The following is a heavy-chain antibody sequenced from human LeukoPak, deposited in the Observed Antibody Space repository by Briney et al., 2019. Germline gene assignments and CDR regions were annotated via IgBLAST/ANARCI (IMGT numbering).Heavy chain of an antibody. CDR3: ARGINRNDDYVWGSYRLNYFDY. D-gene: IGHD3-16*02. CDR1: GYTFTGYY. Sequence: RASVKVSCKASGYTFTGYYMHWVRQAPGQGLEWMGWINPNSGGTNYAQKFQGWVTMTRDTSISTAYMELSRLRSDDTAVYYCARGINRNDDYVWGSYRLNYFDYWGQGTLVTVSS. CDR2: INPNSGGT. J-gene: IGHJ4*02. V-gene: IGHV1-2*04.